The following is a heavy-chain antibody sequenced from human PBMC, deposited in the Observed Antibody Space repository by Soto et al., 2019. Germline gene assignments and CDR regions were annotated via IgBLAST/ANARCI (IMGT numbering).Heavy chain of an antibody. CDR1: GGSISSYY. V-gene: IGHV4-59*01. CDR2: IYYSGST. J-gene: IGHJ5*02. CDR3: ARRTCGGDCHSAWFDP. Sequence: SETLSLTCTVSGGSISSYYWSWIRQPPGKGLEWIGYIYYSGSTNYNPSLKSRVTISVDTSKNQFSLKLSSVTAADTAVYYCARRTCGGDCHSAWFDPWGQGTLVTVSS. D-gene: IGHD2-21*02.